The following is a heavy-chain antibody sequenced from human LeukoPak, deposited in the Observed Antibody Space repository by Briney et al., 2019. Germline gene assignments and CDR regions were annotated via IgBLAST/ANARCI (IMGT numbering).Heavy chain of an antibody. CDR2: MNPNSGNT. V-gene: IGHV1-8*01. Sequence: ASVKVSFKASGYTFTSYDINWVRQATGQGLEWMGWMNPNSGNTGYAQKFQGRVTMTRNTSISTAYMELSSLRSEDTAVYYCARGRHSSGYYYYDAFDIWGQGTMVTVSS. D-gene: IGHD3-22*01. J-gene: IGHJ3*02. CDR3: ARGRHSSGYYYYDAFDI. CDR1: GYTFTSYD.